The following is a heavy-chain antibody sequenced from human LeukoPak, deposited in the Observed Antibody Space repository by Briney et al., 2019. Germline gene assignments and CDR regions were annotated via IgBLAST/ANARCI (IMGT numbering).Heavy chain of an antibody. CDR1: GFTFSGST. CDR2: IRGKANSYAT. D-gene: IGHD5-24*01. CDR3: TRGGHNNYYDGMDV. Sequence: GGSLRLSCAASGFTFSGSTMHWVRQASGKGLEWVGRIRGKANSYATAYAASVKGRFTISRDDSKNTAFLQMNSLKAEDTAVYYCTRGGHNNYYDGMDVWGQGTTVIVSS. V-gene: IGHV3-73*01. J-gene: IGHJ6*02.